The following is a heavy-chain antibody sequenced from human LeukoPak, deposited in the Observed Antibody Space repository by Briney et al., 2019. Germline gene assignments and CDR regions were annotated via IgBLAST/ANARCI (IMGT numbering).Heavy chain of an antibody. D-gene: IGHD3-10*01. Sequence: GGSLRFSCAASGFTFNNYAMSWFRQTPGKGLEWVSAISGSGDRTYYAESVKGRFSISRDNSKNTLYLQMHSLRAEDTAVYYCGKRELWHGSGEDAWGQGTTVTVSS. V-gene: IGHV3-23*01. CDR3: GKRELWHGSGEDA. J-gene: IGHJ6*02. CDR1: GFTFNNYA. CDR2: ISGSGDRT.